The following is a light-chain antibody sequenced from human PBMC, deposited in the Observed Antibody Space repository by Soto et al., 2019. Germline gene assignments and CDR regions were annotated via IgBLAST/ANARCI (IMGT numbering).Light chain of an antibody. Sequence: QSALTQPRSVSGSPGQSVTISCTGTSSDVAIYNYVSWYQHHPGKAPKPMIYDVSKRPSGVPDRFSGSKSGNTASLTISGLQAEDEADYYCCSDVGSHVLFGGGTQLTVL. CDR3: CSDVGSHVL. CDR2: DVS. CDR1: SSDVAIYNY. V-gene: IGLV2-11*01. J-gene: IGLJ2*01.